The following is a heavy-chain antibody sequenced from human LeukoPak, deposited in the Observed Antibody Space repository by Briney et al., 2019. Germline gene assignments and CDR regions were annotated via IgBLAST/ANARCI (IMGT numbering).Heavy chain of an antibody. CDR1: GFTFSSYS. J-gene: IGHJ6*03. CDR2: ISSSSSRI. CDR3: TTDDYYYMDV. V-gene: IGHV3-48*01. Sequence: PGGSLRLFCAASGFTFSSYSMNWVRQAPGKGLEWVSYISSSSSRIYYADSVKGRFTISRDNAKNSLYLQMNSLRAEDTAVYYCTTDDYYYMDVWGKGTTVTVSS.